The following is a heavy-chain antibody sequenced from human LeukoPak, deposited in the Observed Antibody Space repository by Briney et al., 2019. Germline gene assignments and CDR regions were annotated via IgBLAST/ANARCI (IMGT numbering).Heavy chain of an antibody. D-gene: IGHD1-14*01. CDR2: IGPTGTDR. CDR3: ATETIGRHYDY. J-gene: IGHJ4*02. Sequence: GGSLRLSCAASGFTFSSCGFNWVRQAPGKGLEWVSSIGPTGTDRYYADSVRGRFTISRDSAKNSMYLQMDSLRDDDTAVYYCATETIGRHYDYWGQGTLLTVSS. V-gene: IGHV3-21*01. CDR1: GFTFSSCG.